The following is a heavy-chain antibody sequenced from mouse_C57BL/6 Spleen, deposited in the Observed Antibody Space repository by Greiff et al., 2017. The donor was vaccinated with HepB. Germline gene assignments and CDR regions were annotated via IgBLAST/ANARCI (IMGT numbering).Heavy chain of an antibody. CDR2: IDPSDSYT. V-gene: IGHV1-50*01. CDR1: GYTFTSYW. D-gene: IGHD2-4*01. CDR3: ARCDYEPWFAY. J-gene: IGHJ3*01. Sequence: QVQLQQSGAELVKPGASVKLSCKASGYTFTSYWMQWVKQRPGQGLEWIGEIDPSDSYTNYNQKFKGKATLTVDTSSSTAYMQLSSLTSEDSAVYYCARCDYEPWFAYWGQGTLVTVSA.